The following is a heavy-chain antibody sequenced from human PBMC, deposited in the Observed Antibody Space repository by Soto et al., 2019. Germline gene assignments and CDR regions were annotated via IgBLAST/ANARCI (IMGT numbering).Heavy chain of an antibody. V-gene: IGHV4-59*08. Sequence: SETLSLTCTVSGGSISSYYWSWIRQPPGKGLEWIGYIYYSGSTYYNPSLNSRVTLSIDMTNNHVSLILNSVTAADTAVYYCARVGPWVPYYYDSSPYTFENWFDPWGQGTLVTVSS. CDR2: IYYSGST. D-gene: IGHD3-22*01. CDR3: ARVGPWVPYYYDSSPYTFENWFDP. J-gene: IGHJ5*02. CDR1: GGSISSYY.